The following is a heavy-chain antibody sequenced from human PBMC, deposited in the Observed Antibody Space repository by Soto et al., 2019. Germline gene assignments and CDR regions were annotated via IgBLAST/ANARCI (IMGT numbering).Heavy chain of an antibody. CDR3: ARVRCSSTSCFPPLYYYYGMDV. D-gene: IGHD2-2*01. Sequence: ASGKVSCKASGGTFSSYAISWVRQAPGQGLEWMGGIIPIFGTANYAQKFQGRVTITADESTSTAYMELSSLRSEDTAVYYCARVRCSSTSCFPPLYYYYGMDVWGQGTTVTVSS. CDR1: GGTFSSYA. V-gene: IGHV1-69*13. CDR2: IIPIFGTA. J-gene: IGHJ6*02.